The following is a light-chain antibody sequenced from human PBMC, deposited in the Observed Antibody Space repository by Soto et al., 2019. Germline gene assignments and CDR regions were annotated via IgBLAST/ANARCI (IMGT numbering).Light chain of an antibody. J-gene: IGKJ5*01. CDR3: QMYNNAPI. CDR1: QGIRNY. V-gene: IGKV1-27*01. CDR2: AAS. Sequence: DIQMTQSPSSLSASVGDRVTITCRASQGIRNYLAWYQLKPGNAPKLLIYAASSVQSGVPSRFSGSGSGTELTLPISSLQPEDFATYYCQMYNNAPIFGQGTLLES.